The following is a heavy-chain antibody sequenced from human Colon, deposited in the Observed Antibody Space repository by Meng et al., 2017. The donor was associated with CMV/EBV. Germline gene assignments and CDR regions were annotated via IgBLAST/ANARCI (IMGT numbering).Heavy chain of an antibody. Sequence: GGSLRLSCAASGFTFSSHDMNWVRQAPGEGLEWISYIGIGDTVTSYADSVKGRFTISRDNAKNSLYLHMNSLRAEDTAVYYCARDQPGIIDFDYWGQGALVTVSS. V-gene: IGHV3-48*01. CDR3: ARDQPGIIDFDY. J-gene: IGHJ4*02. D-gene: IGHD3-10*01. CDR2: IGIGDTVT. CDR1: GFTFSSHD.